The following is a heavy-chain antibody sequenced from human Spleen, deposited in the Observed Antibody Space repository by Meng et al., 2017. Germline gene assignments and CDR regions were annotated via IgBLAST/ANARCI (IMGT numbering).Heavy chain of an antibody. D-gene: IGHD6-13*01. CDR2: IDPKSGDT. CDR3: ARDEDISAAGKLFGDY. Sequence: VQRVQSGAEVKKPGASVKVSCKASGYTFTSYYIHWGRRAPGQGLEWMGRIDPKSGDTHYAQKFQGRVTMTGDTSIGTAYMELRGLTSDDTAMYYCARDEDISAAGKLFGDYWGQGTLVTVSS. CDR1: GYTFTSYY. J-gene: IGHJ4*02. V-gene: IGHV1-2*06.